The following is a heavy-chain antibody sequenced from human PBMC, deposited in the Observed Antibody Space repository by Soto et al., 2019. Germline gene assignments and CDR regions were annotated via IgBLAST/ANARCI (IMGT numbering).Heavy chain of an antibody. CDR1: GGSFSAYY. CDR2: ISHSGST. D-gene: IGHD3-10*01. J-gene: IGHJ1*01. Sequence: QVQLQQWGAGLLKPSETLSLTCAVYGGSFSAYYWSWIRQPPGKGLEWIGKISHSGSTNYNPSLKSRVTISVDTSKNQFSLKLSSVTAADTAVYYCASRGSRPAEYFHHWGLGTLVTVSS. V-gene: IGHV4-34*01. CDR3: ASRGSRPAEYFHH.